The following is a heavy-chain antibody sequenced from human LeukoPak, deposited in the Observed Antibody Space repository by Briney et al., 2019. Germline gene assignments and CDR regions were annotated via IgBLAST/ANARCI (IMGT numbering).Heavy chain of an antibody. CDR3: ARDSGYYDSSGYWESYYYGMDV. Sequence: PSETLSLTCTVSGGSISSYYWSWIRQPPGKGLEWIGYIYYSGSTNYTPSLKRRVTISVDTSKNQFSLKLSSVTAADTAVYYCARDSGYYDSSGYWESYYYGMDVWGQGTTVTVSS. CDR1: GGSISSYY. J-gene: IGHJ6*02. D-gene: IGHD3-22*01. V-gene: IGHV4-59*01. CDR2: IYYSGST.